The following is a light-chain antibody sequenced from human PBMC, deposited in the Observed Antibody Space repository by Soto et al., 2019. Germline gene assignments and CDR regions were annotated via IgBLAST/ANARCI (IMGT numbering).Light chain of an antibody. CDR1: SSDVGSYNY. CDR3: SSYAGSNIYV. CDR2: EVS. J-gene: IGLJ1*01. V-gene: IGLV2-8*01. Sequence: QSALTQPPSASGSPGQPVTISCTGTSSDVGSYNYVSWYQQNPGKAPKLIIYEVSKRPPGVPDRFSGSKSGNTASLSVSGLQAEDDGDYYCSSYAGSNIYVFGTGTKLTVL.